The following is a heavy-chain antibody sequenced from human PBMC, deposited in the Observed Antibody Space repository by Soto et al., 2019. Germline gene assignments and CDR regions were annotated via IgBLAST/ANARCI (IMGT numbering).Heavy chain of an antibody. D-gene: IGHD6-6*01. CDR3: ARASYSSSPANGMDV. V-gene: IGHV2-70*04. CDR2: IDWDDDK. CDR1: GFSLSTSGMR. Sequence: XGPTLVNPTQTLTLTCTFSGFSLSTSGMRVSWVRQPPGKALEWLARIDWDDDKFYSTSLKTRLTISKDISKNQVVLTMTNMDPVDTATYYCARASYSSSPANGMDVWGQGTTVTVSS. J-gene: IGHJ6*02.